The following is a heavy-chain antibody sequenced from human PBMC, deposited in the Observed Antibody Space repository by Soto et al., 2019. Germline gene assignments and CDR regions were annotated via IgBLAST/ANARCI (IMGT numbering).Heavy chain of an antibody. Sequence: SGPTLVNPTQTLTLTCTFSGFSLSTSGVGVGWIRQPPGKALEWLALIYWDDDKRYSPSLKSRLTITKDTSKNQVVLTMTNMDPVDTATYYCAHSFHYGDYVSLDYYYGMDVWGQGTTVTVSS. D-gene: IGHD4-17*01. J-gene: IGHJ6*02. CDR3: AHSFHYGDYVSLDYYYGMDV. CDR1: GFSLSTSGVG. CDR2: IYWDDDK. V-gene: IGHV2-5*02.